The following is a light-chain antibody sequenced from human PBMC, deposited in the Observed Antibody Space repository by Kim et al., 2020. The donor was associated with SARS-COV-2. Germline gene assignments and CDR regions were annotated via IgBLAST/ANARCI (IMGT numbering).Light chain of an antibody. V-gene: IGLV2-14*03. CDR1: SSDIGGYNY. CDR3: SSFTGISTQI. Sequence: QSALTQPASVSGSPGQSITISCTGTSSDIGGYNYVSWYQHHPGKAPKLIIYDVSKRPSGVSNRFSGSKSGNTASLTISGLQAEDEADYYCSSFTGISTQIFGGGTQLTVL. J-gene: IGLJ2*01. CDR2: DVS.